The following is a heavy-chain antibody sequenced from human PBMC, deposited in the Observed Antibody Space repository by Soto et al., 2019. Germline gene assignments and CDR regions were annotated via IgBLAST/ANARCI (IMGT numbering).Heavy chain of an antibody. D-gene: IGHD3-16*01. J-gene: IGHJ3*02. CDR1: GGSISSSSYY. V-gene: IGHV4-39*01. CDR3: AALPLYYDYIPGAFDI. Sequence: QLLESGPGLVKPSETLSLTCTVSGGSISSSSYYWGWIRQPPGKGLEWIGSIYYSGSTYYNPSLKSRVTISVDTSKNQFSLKLSSVTAADTAVYYCAALPLYYDYIPGAFDIWGQGTMVTVSS. CDR2: IYYSGST.